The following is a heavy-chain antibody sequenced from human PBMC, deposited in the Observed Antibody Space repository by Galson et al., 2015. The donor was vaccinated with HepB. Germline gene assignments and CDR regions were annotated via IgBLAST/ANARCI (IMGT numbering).Heavy chain of an antibody. D-gene: IGHD2-2*01. V-gene: IGHV3-11*06. Sequence: SLRLSCAASGFTFSDYYMSWIRQAPGKGLEWVSYISSSSSYTNYADSVEGRFTISRDNAKNSLYLQMNSLRAEDTAVYYCARVLKSPRHTDIVVVPAAILAFDIWGQGTMVTVSS. J-gene: IGHJ3*02. CDR3: ARVLKSPRHTDIVVVPAAILAFDI. CDR1: GFTFSDYY. CDR2: ISSSSSYT.